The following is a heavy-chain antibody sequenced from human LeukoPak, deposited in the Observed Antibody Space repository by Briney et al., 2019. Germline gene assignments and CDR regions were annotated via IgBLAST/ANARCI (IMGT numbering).Heavy chain of an antibody. V-gene: IGHV1-69*05. CDR2: IIPIFGTA. CDR3: ARDPLYCTNGVCYDY. D-gene: IGHD2-8*01. Sequence: ASVKVSCKASGGTFSSYAISWVRQAPGQGLEWMGRIIPIFGTANYAQKFQGRVTITTDESTSTAYMEPSSLRSEDTAVYYCARDPLYCTNGVCYDYWGQGTLVTVSS. CDR1: GGTFSSYA. J-gene: IGHJ4*02.